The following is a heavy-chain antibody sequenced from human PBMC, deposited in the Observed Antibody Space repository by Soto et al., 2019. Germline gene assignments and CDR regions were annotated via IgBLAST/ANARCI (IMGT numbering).Heavy chain of an antibody. CDR3: AKDISKLYYYYGMDV. J-gene: IGHJ6*02. Sequence: GGSQRLSCAASGFTFSTYAMSWVRQAPGKGLEWVSAISGSGGSTYYADSVKGRFTISRDNSKNTLYLQMNSLRAEDTAVYYCAKDISKLYYYYGMDVWGQGTTVTVSS. CDR1: GFTFSTYA. V-gene: IGHV3-23*01. CDR2: ISGSGGST.